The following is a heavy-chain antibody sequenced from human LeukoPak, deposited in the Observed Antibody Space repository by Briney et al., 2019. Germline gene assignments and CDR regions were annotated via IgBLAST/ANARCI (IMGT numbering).Heavy chain of an antibody. CDR2: IHRDGRT. CDR3: GKTDIYFNPIDY. J-gene: IGHJ4*02. CDR1: GVSISSSEW. D-gene: IGHD3-9*01. V-gene: IGHV4-4*02. Sequence: SGTLSLTCAVSGVSISSSEWWIWVRQPPGQGLEWIGEIHRDGRTRYNPSLQTRVTMSIDYSKNQISLEVTSVTAADTAIYYCGKTDIYFNPIDYWGPGSLVTVSS.